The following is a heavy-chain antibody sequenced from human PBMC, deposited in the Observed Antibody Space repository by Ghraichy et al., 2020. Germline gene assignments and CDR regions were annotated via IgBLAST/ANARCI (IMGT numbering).Heavy chain of an antibody. J-gene: IGHJ4*02. D-gene: IGHD4-17*01. CDR2: IKSDRSDS. Sequence: GGSLRLSCAASGFTFSRHWMSWVRQAPGKGLEWVASIKSDRSDSFYLASVKGRFTISRDNAENSVSLEMTSLRGEDTGVYYCARDPYGDYKYGGTDYWGRGTLVSVSS. V-gene: IGHV3-7*01. CDR1: GFTFSRHW. CDR3: ARDPYGDYKYGGTDY.